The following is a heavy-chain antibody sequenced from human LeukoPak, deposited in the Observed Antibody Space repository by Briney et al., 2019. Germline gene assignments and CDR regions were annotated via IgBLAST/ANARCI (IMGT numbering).Heavy chain of an antibody. J-gene: IGHJ3*02. V-gene: IGHV3-23*01. CDR1: GFTFSSYA. CDR2: ICGSGGST. CDR3: AKGYSSSRSFDAFDI. Sequence: GGSLRLSCAASGFTFSSYAMSWVRQAPGKGLEWVSAICGSGGSTYSADSVKGRFTISRDNSKNTLYLQMNSLRAEDTAVYYCAKGYSSSRSFDAFDIWGQGTMVTVSS. D-gene: IGHD6-13*01.